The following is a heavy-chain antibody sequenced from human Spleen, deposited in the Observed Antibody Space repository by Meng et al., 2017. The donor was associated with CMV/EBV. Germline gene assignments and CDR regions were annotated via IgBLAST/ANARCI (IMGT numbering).Heavy chain of an antibody. CDR2: MNPNSGNT. D-gene: IGHD6-13*01. Sequence: QVQLVQSGAEVKKPGASVKVSCKASGYTFTSFGISWVRQATGQGLEWMGWMNPNSGNTDYAPKFQGRVTMTRNTSISTAYMELSSLRSEDTAVYYCARGLLYSSSSYYWGQGTLVTVSS. CDR3: ARGLLYSSSSYY. CDR1: GYTFTSFG. J-gene: IGHJ4*02. V-gene: IGHV1-8*02.